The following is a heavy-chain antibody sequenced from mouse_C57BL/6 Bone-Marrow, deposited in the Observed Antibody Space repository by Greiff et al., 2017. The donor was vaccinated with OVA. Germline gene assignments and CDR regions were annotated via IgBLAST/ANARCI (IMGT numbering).Heavy chain of an antibody. CDR2: IYPRSGNT. CDR3: AREETFYAMDY. CDR1: GYTFTSYG. V-gene: IGHV1-81*01. Sequence: VQLQQSGAELARPGASVKLSCKASGYTFTSYGISWVKQRTGQGLEWIGEIYPRSGNTYYNEKFKGKVTLTADKSSSTAYMELRSLTSEDSAVYFCAREETFYAMDYWGQGTSVTVSS. J-gene: IGHJ4*01.